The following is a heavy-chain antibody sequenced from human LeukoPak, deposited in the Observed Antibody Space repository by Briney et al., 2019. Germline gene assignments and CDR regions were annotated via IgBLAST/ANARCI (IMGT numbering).Heavy chain of an antibody. CDR3: AREYRWFDP. V-gene: IGHV3-11*06. D-gene: IGHD5-12*01. CDR1: GLTFSDYY. J-gene: IGHJ5*02. Sequence: GGSLRLSCEVSGLTFSDYYMSWIRQAPGKGLEWISYISSATGHTNYADSVKGRFTISRDDAKNSLYLQMSSLRVEDTAVYYCAREYRWFDPWGQGTLVTVSS. CDR2: ISSATGHT.